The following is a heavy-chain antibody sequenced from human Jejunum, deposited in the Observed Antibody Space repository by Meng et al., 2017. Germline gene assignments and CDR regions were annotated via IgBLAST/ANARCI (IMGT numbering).Heavy chain of an antibody. CDR1: GFTFSSSA. V-gene: IGHV3-23*01. Sequence: GESLKISCAASGFTFSSSAMSWVRQTPGKGLEWVSSISASTEYTYYADSVKGRFTISRDNSKDTLYLQMNSLRAEDTAIYYCAKGSGGSMAIVGATINWFDPWGQGTLVTVSS. CDR2: ISASTEYT. D-gene: IGHD1-26*01. CDR3: AKGSGGSMAIVGATINWFDP. J-gene: IGHJ5*02.